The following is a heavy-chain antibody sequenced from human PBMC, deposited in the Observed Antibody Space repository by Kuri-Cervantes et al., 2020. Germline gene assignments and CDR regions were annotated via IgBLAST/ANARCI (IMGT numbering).Heavy chain of an antibody. Sequence: GESLKISCAASGFTFSSYAMHWVRQAPGKGLEWVAVISYDGSNKYYADSVKGRFTISRDNSKNTLYLQMNSLRAEDTAVYYCAADQVVAGTWIDYWGQGTLVTVSS. D-gene: IGHD6-19*01. J-gene: IGHJ4*02. CDR1: GFTFSSYA. CDR2: ISYDGSNK. CDR3: AADQVVAGTWIDY. V-gene: IGHV3-30*01.